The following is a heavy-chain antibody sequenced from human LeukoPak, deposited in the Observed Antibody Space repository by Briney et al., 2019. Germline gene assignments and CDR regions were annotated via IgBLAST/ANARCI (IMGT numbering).Heavy chain of an antibody. D-gene: IGHD3-3*01. Sequence: EASVKVSCKASGYTFTSYGISWVRQAPGQGLEWMGWISAYNGNTNYAQKLQGRVTMTTDTSTSTAYMELRSLRSDDTAAYYCARVYFWSGYDWFDPWGQGTLVTVSS. CDR2: ISAYNGNT. J-gene: IGHJ5*02. CDR1: GYTFTSYG. CDR3: ARVYFWSGYDWFDP. V-gene: IGHV1-18*01.